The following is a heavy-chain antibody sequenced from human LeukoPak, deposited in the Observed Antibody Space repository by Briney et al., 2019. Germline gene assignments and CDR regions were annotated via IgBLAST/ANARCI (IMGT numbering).Heavy chain of an antibody. CDR1: GYTFSSYG. CDR3: AVGITTYAFDI. Sequence: ASVKVSCKASGYTFSSYGISWVRQAPGQGLEWMGWISAYNGNTNYAQKLQGRVTMTTDTSTSAGYMELRSLRSDDTAVYYCAVGITTYAFDIWGQGTMVTVSS. CDR2: ISAYNGNT. J-gene: IGHJ3*02. V-gene: IGHV1-18*01. D-gene: IGHD1-1*01.